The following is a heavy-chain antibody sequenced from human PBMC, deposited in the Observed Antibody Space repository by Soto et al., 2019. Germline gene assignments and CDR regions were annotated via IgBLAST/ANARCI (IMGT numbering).Heavy chain of an antibody. Sequence: GGSLRLACAASGFTFDNYAMHWVRQAPGKGLEWVSGISWNSNTIAYADSVKGRFTISRDNAKNSLYLQMNSLRAEDTAFYYCAKDTGPNWGQGTLVTVSS. J-gene: IGHJ4*02. CDR2: ISWNSNTI. V-gene: IGHV3-9*01. CDR3: AKDTGPN. CDR1: GFTFDNYA.